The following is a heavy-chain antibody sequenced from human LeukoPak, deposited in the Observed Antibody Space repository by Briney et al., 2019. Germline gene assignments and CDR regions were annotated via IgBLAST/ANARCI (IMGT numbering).Heavy chain of an antibody. CDR3: ARHLPIFDY. V-gene: IGHV3-9*01. Sequence: GRSLRPSCAASGFTFCDYAMHWVRQAPGKGLEWGSGISWNSGYTGYVVTVQGRFTISRDNAKNYLYLQMNSLRAEDTAVYYCARHLPIFDYWGQGTLVTASS. CDR1: GFTFCDYA. CDR2: ISWNSGYT. J-gene: IGHJ4*02.